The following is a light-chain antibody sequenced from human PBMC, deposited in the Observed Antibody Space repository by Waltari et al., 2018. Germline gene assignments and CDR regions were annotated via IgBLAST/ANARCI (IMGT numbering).Light chain of an antibody. CDR1: QSVSGS. CDR3: QQRANWPRT. J-gene: IGKJ1*01. V-gene: IGKV3-11*01. CDR2: RTS. Sequence: EIVLTQSPVTLSLSPGQRATLSCRASQSVSGSLAWYQQKPGQAPRLLVYRTSNRATGIPARFSGSGSGTDFTLTISSLEPDDFAVYYCQQRANWPRTFGQGTKVEI.